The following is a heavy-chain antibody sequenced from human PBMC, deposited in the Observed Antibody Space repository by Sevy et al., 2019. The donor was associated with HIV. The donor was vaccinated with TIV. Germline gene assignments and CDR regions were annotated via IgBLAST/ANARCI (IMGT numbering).Heavy chain of an antibody. CDR2: INHSGST. CDR1: GGSFSGYY. J-gene: IGHJ6*02. CDR3: ARVKRDDFWSGYPPYYYYGMDV. Sequence: SETLSLTCAVYGGSFSGYYWSWIRQPPGKGLEWIGEINHSGSTNYNPSLKSRVTISVDPSKNQFSLKLSSVTAADTAVYYCARVKRDDFWSGYPPYYYYGMDVWGQGTTVTVSS. V-gene: IGHV4-34*01. D-gene: IGHD3-3*01.